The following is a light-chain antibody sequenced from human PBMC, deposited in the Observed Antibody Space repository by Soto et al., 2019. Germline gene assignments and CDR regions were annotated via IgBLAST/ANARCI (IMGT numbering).Light chain of an antibody. V-gene: IGKV3-11*01. J-gene: IGKJ1*01. CDR3: QQRTNWPRT. Sequence: DIVLTQSPATLSLSPGERATLSCRASQSVSTYLAWYQQKPGQAPRLLIYDASNRSTGIPARFSGSGSGTDFTLTISSLEPEDCAVYYCQQRTNWPRTFGPGTKVEIK. CDR2: DAS. CDR1: QSVSTY.